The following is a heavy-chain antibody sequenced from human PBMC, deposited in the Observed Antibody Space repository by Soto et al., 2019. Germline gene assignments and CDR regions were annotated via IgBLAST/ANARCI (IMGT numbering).Heavy chain of an antibody. CDR1: GGSISSGGYY. CDR2: IYYSGST. Sequence: SETLSLTCTVSGGSISSGGYYWSWIRQHPGKGLEWIGYIYYSGSTYYNPSLKSRVTISVDTSKNQFSLKLSSVTAADTAVYYCAKTYGDSTRYWYFDLWGRGTLVTVS. J-gene: IGHJ2*01. CDR3: AKTYGDSTRYWYFDL. D-gene: IGHD4-17*01. V-gene: IGHV4-31*03.